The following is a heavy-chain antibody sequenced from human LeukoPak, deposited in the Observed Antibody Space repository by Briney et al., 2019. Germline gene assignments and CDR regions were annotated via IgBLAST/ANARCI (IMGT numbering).Heavy chain of an antibody. J-gene: IGHJ4*02. D-gene: IGHD1-26*01. CDR1: GFTFSDYY. CDR2: ISSSGSTI. V-gene: IGHV3-11*01. CDR3: AKKGATTGDFDY. Sequence: RTGGSLRLSCAASGFTFSDYYMSWIRQAPGKGLEWVSYISSSGSTIYYADSVKGRFTISRDNAKNSLYLQMNSLRAEDTAVYYCAKKGATTGDFDYWGQGTLVTVSS.